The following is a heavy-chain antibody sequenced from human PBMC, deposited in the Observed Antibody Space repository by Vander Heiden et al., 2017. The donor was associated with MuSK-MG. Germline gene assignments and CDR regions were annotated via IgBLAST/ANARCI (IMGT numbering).Heavy chain of an antibody. D-gene: IGHD7-27*01. CDR3: ARDDLTGDYYYYYYMDV. Sequence: QVQLVESGGGVVQPGRSLRPSCAASVFTFSSYGMHWVRQAPGKGLEGVAVIWYDGSNKYYADSVKGRFTISRDNSKNTLYLQMNSLRAEDTAVYYCARDDLTGDYYYYYYMDVWGKGTTVTVSS. V-gene: IGHV3-33*01. J-gene: IGHJ6*03. CDR2: IWYDGSNK. CDR1: VFTFSSYG.